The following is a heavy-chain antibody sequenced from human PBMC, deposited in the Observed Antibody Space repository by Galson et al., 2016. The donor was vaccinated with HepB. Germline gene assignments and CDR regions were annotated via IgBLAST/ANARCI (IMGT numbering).Heavy chain of an antibody. D-gene: IGHD2-15*01. CDR2: IYHGGNT. CDR1: GGSISSGGYY. CDR3: ARGYSRVSGAFDI. V-gene: IGHV4-31*03. J-gene: IGHJ3*02. Sequence: TLSLTCTVSGGSISSGGYYWSWIRQHPGKGLEWIGYIYHGGNTDYNPSLKSRATISVDTSKNDFSLSLSAVTAADTAVYFCARGYSRVSGAFDIWGLGTMVTVSS.